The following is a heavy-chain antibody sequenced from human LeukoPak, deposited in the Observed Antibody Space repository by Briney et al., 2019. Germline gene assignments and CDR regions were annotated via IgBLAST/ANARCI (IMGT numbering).Heavy chain of an antibody. J-gene: IGHJ4*02. CDR1: GFTFSSYW. CDR2: INTDGSST. Sequence: XGSLRLSCAASGFTFSSYWMHWVRQAPGKGLVWVSRINTDGSSTTYADSVKGRFTISRDNAKNTLYLQINSLRAEDTAVYYCARVRVSSGYYIDYWGQGTLVTVSS. CDR3: ARVRVSSGYYIDY. V-gene: IGHV3-74*01. D-gene: IGHD3-22*01.